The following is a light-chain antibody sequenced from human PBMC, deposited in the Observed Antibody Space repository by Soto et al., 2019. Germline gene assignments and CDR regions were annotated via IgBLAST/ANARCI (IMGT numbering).Light chain of an antibody. J-gene: IGLJ1*01. CDR1: SSDVGGYNY. CDR2: DVS. CDR3: SSYTSTSTRV. V-gene: IGLV2-14*03. Sequence: QSVLTQPASVSGSPGQSITISCSGTSSDVGGYNYVSWYQQHPGKAPKLVICDVSNRPSGVSTRFSGSKSGNTASLTISGLQAEDEADYYCSSYTSTSTRVFGTGTKVTVL.